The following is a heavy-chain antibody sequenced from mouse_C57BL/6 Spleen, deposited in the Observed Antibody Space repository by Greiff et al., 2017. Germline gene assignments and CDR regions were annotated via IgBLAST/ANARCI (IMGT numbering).Heavy chain of an antibody. V-gene: IGHV5-16*01. CDR3: ARNYGSRDYFDY. D-gene: IGHD1-1*01. CDR2: INYDGSST. J-gene: IGHJ2*01. Sequence: EVQLVESEGGLVQPGSSMKLSCTASGFTFSDYYMAWVRQVPEKGLEWVANINYDGSSTYYLDSLKSRFIISRDNAKNILYLQMSSLKSEDTATYYCARNYGSRDYFDYWGQGTTLTVSS. CDR1: GFTFSDYY.